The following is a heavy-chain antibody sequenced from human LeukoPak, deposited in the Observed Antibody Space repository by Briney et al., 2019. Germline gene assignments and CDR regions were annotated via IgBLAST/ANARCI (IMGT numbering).Heavy chain of an antibody. V-gene: IGHV3-7*01. Sequence: GGSLRLSCAASGFTFSSYWMSWVRQAPGKGLEWVANIKQDGSKKYYVDSVKGRFTISRDNAKNSLYLQMNSLRAEDTAVYYCAREHIVVVPAAIKGPHYYYYYGMDVWGQGTTVTVSS. CDR1: GFTFSSYW. CDR2: IKQDGSKK. J-gene: IGHJ6*02. CDR3: AREHIVVVPAAIKGPHYYYYYGMDV. D-gene: IGHD2-2*02.